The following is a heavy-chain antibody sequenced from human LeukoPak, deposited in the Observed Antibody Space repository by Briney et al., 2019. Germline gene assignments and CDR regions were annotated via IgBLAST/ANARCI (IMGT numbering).Heavy chain of an antibody. CDR3: VRLGPYGGIYYVVDY. Sequence: SETLSLTCAISGVSVSSARYYCSWIRLPPGKGLEWIGFIYYSGITNYNPSLKTRVTMSLDTSKNQFSLKLSSVTAADTAVYYCVRLGPYGGIYYVVDYWGQGTLVTVSS. CDR1: GVSVSSARYY. J-gene: IGHJ4*02. V-gene: IGHV4-61*01. CDR2: IYYSGIT. D-gene: IGHD1-26*01.